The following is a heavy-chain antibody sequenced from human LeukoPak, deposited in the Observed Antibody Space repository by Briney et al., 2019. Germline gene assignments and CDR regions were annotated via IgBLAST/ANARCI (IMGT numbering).Heavy chain of an antibody. CDR1: GGTFSSYA. CDR2: IIPIFGTA. J-gene: IGHJ4*02. CDR3: ARDRVSGWYGY. Sequence: ASVKVSCKASGGTFSSYAISWVRQAPGQGREWMGGIIPIFGTANYAQKFQGRVTITADKSTSTAYMELSSLRSEDTAVYYCARDRVSGWYGYWGQGTLVTVSS. D-gene: IGHD6-19*01. V-gene: IGHV1-69*06.